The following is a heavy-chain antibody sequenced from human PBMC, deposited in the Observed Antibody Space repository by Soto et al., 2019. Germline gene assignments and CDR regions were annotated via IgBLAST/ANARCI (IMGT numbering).Heavy chain of an antibody. CDR3: ACDLGEYHSDSCFDP. J-gene: IGHJ5*01. V-gene: IGHV4-30-2*01. CDR1: GGSISSGGYS. Sequence: PSETLSLTCAVSGGSISSGGYSWSWIRQPPGKGLEWIGYIYHSGSTYYNPSLKSRVTISVDRSKNQFSLKLSSVTAADTAVYYCACDLGEYHSDSCFDPWGQGTLVTVSS. CDR2: IYHSGST. D-gene: IGHD2-2*01.